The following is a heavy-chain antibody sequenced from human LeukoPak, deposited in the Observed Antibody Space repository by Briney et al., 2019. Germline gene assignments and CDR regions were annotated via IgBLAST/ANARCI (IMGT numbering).Heavy chain of an antibody. D-gene: IGHD5-18*01. Sequence: SVKVSCKASGGTFSSYAISWVRQAPGQGLAWMGGIIPIFGTANYAQKFQGRVTITTDESTNPAYMELSSLRSEDTAVYYCAGAGPDTAMTPYYYYYYMDVWGKGTTVTVSS. V-gene: IGHV1-69*05. CDR2: IIPIFGTA. J-gene: IGHJ6*03. CDR3: AGAGPDTAMTPYYYYYYMDV. CDR1: GGTFSSYA.